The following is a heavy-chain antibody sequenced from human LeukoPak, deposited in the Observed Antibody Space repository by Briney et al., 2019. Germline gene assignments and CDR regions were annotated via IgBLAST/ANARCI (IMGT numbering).Heavy chain of an antibody. V-gene: IGHV3-23*01. J-gene: IGHJ5*02. CDR2: ISDSGGST. CDR1: GFTFSSYA. D-gene: IGHD3-22*01. Sequence: PGGSLRLSCAASGFTFSSYAMSWVRQAPGKGLEWVSAISDSGGSTYYADSLKGRFTISRDNYKNTPYLQMNSLRAEDTAVYYCAKVDYYDSSGNYPNWFDPWGQGTLVTVSS. CDR3: AKVDYYDSSGNYPNWFDP.